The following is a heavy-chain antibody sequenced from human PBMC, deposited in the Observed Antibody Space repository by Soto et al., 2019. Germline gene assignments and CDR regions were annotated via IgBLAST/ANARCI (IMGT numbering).Heavy chain of an antibody. CDR3: ARAKREYYDFWSGYYAYYFDY. Sequence: GASVKVSCKASGYTFTSYAMHWVRQAPGQRLEWMGWINAGNGNTKYSQKFQGRVTITRDTSASTAYMELSSLRSEDTAVYYCARAKREYYDFWSGYYAYYFDYWGQGTLVTVSS. CDR1: GYTFTSYA. CDR2: INAGNGNT. J-gene: IGHJ4*02. V-gene: IGHV1-3*01. D-gene: IGHD3-3*01.